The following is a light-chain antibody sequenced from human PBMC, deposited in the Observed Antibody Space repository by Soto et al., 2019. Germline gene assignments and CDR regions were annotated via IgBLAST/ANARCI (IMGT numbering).Light chain of an antibody. J-gene: IGKJ4*01. CDR2: KIS. Sequence: DIVMTQTPLSSPVTLGQPASISCRSSESLVHSDGNTDLNWLQQRPGQPPRLLLYKISDRFSGVPHRFSGSGAGTDFTLTITRVEAEDVGVYYCMQGTQFPRTLGGGTKVEIK. CDR3: MQGTQFPRT. V-gene: IGKV2-24*01. CDR1: ESLVHSDGNTD.